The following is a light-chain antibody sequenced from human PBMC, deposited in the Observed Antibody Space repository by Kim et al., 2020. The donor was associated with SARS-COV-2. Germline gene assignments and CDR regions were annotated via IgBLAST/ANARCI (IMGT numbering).Light chain of an antibody. J-gene: IGLJ2*01. Sequence: GKTVTISCTRSSGSIDDNYVQWYQQRPGGVPTAVIYEDDHRPSAVSDRFSGSIDNSSNSASLTISGLKTEDEADYYCQSYNRSNVVFGGGTQLTVL. CDR2: EDD. V-gene: IGLV6-57*03. CDR3: QSYNRSNVV. CDR1: SGSIDDNY.